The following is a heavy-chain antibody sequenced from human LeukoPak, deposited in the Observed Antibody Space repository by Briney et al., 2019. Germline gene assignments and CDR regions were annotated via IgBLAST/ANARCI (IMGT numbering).Heavy chain of an antibody. Sequence: ASVKVSCKASGYTFTNFYMHWVRQAPGQGLEWMGWISAYNGNTNYAQKLQGRVTMTTDTSTSTAYMELRSLRSDDTAVYYCARVPFDCSSTSCYEVLYYYYGMDVWGQGTTVTVSS. D-gene: IGHD2-2*01. CDR1: GYTFTNFY. J-gene: IGHJ6*02. CDR2: ISAYNGNT. CDR3: ARVPFDCSSTSCYEVLYYYYGMDV. V-gene: IGHV1-18*04.